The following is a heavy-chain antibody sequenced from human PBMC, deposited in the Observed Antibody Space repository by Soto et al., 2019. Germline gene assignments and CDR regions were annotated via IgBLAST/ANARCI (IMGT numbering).Heavy chain of an antibody. CDR1: GGSISSYY. Sequence: SGTLSLTCTVSGGSISSYYWSWIRQPPGKGLEWIGYIYYSGSTNYNPSLKSRVTISVDTSKNQFSLKLSSVTAADTAGYYSARLGTSNDFDIWGQGTMITVS. CDR3: ARLGTSNDFDI. CDR2: IYYSGST. D-gene: IGHD7-27*01. V-gene: IGHV4-59*08. J-gene: IGHJ3*02.